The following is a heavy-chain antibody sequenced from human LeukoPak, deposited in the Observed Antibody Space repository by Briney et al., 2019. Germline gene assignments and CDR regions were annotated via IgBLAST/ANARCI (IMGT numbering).Heavy chain of an antibody. CDR1: GGSISSYY. D-gene: IGHD2-2*01. CDR3: ARLGPYCSSTSCYVDY. Sequence: KSSETLSLTCTVSGGSISSYYWSWIRQPPGKGLEWIGYIYTSGSTNYNPSLKSRVTISVDTSKNQFSLKLSSVTAADTAVYYCARLGPYCSSTSCYVDYWGQGTLVTVSS. J-gene: IGHJ4*02. CDR2: IYTSGST. V-gene: IGHV4-4*09.